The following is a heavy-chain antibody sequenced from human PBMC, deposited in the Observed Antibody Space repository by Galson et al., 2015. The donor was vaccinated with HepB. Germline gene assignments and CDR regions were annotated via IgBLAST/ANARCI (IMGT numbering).Heavy chain of an antibody. CDR2: VSATGFGT. CDR1: GFTFHSYA. D-gene: IGHD3-9*01. Sequence: SLRLSCAASGFTFHSYAMSWVRQAPGKGLEWVSSVSATGFGTYYADPVKGRFTVSRDNSQNTMFLQMNSLRADDTAVYYCAKDQTYYDTLTGYYNSYYYGVDVWGQGTTVTVSS. V-gene: IGHV3-23*01. J-gene: IGHJ6*02. CDR3: AKDQTYYDTLTGYYNSYYYGVDV.